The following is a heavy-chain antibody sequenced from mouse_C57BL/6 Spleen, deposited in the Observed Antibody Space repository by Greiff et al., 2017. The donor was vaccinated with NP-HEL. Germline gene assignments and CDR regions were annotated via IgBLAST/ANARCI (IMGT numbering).Heavy chain of an antibody. Sequence: EVQLQQSGPGLVKPSQSLSLTCTVSGYSITSGYGWNWIRQFPGNKLEWTGYISYSGSTNYNPSLKSRISITRDTSKNQFFLQLKSVTTEDTATYYCARTARIKYWGQCTTLTGSS. V-gene: IGHV3-2*02. CDR3: ARTARIKY. J-gene: IGHJ2*01. CDR2: ISYSGST. D-gene: IGHD1-2*01. CDR1: GYSITSGYG.